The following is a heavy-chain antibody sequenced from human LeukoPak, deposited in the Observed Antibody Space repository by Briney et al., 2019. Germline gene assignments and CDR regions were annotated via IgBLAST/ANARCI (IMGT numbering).Heavy chain of an antibody. Sequence: SETLSLTCTVSGGSISSGDYYWSWIRQPPGKGLEWIGYIYYSGSTYYNPSLKSRVTISVDTSKNQFSLKLSSVTAADTAVYYCARDLTYYYGSGSYRSFDIWGQGTMVTVSS. CDR2: IYYSGST. J-gene: IGHJ3*02. CDR1: GGSISSGDYY. CDR3: ARDLTYYYGSGSYRSFDI. V-gene: IGHV4-30-4*01. D-gene: IGHD3-10*01.